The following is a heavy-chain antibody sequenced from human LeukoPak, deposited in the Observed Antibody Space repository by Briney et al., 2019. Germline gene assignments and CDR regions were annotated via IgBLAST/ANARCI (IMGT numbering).Heavy chain of an antibody. CDR3: ARDGGFGDLEIDY. CDR2: INPNSGGT. J-gene: IGHJ4*02. Sequence: GASVKVSCKASGYTFTGYYMHWVRQAPGQGLEWMGWINPNSGGTNYAQKFQGRVTMTRDTSISKAYMELSRLRSDDTAVYYCARDGGFGDLEIDYWGQGTLVTVSS. V-gene: IGHV1-2*02. CDR1: GYTFTGYY. D-gene: IGHD3-10*01.